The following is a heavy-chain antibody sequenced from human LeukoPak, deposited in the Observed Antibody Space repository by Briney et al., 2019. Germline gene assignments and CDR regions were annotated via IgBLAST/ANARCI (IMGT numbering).Heavy chain of an antibody. CDR3: ARAVTTMTTWFDP. V-gene: IGHV4-4*07. J-gene: IGHJ5*02. Sequence: SETLSLTCTVSGGSISSYDWSWIRQPAGKGLEWIGRTYTSGSTYYNPSLKSRVTISVDTSKNQFSLKLSSVTAADTAVYYCARAVTTMTTWFDPWGQGTLVTVSS. CDR1: GGSISSYD. D-gene: IGHD4-17*01. CDR2: TYTSGST.